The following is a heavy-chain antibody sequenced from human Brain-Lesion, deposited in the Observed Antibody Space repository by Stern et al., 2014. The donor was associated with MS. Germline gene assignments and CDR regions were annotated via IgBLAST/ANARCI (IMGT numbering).Heavy chain of an antibody. Sequence: LGQSGGGLVQPGRSLRLSCAASGFTFDDYAMHWVRQAPGKGLEWVSGISWNSGSIGYADSVKGRFTISRDNAKNSLYLQMNSLRAEDTALYYCAKAQYCSSTSCYSLDYWGQGTLVTVSS. J-gene: IGHJ4*02. V-gene: IGHV3-9*01. CDR1: GFTFDDYA. CDR2: ISWNSGSI. D-gene: IGHD2-2*01. CDR3: AKAQYCSSTSCYSLDY.